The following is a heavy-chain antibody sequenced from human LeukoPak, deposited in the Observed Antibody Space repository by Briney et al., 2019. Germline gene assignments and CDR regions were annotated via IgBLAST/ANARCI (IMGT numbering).Heavy chain of an antibody. Sequence: PGGSLRRSCAASGFTLSDYYMSWIRQAPGKGLEWVSYISSSGSTIYYADSVKGRFTISRDNAKNSLYLQMNSLRAEDTAVYYCARDHSSGSSLPGNWGQGTMVTVSS. J-gene: IGHJ4*02. V-gene: IGHV3-11*04. CDR2: ISSSGSTI. D-gene: IGHD6-19*01. CDR3: ARDHSSGSSLPGN. CDR1: GFTLSDYY.